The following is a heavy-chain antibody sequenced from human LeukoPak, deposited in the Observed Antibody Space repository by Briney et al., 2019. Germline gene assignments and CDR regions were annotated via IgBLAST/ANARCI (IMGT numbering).Heavy chain of an antibody. CDR3: AKDIGSSGYYYPDY. CDR2: ITMNSVR. D-gene: IGHD3-22*01. J-gene: IGHJ4*02. Sequence: PGGSLRLSCSASGISLSDYGMSWVRQAPGKGLEWVSYITMNSVRLYADSVKGRFTISRDNDKNSLYLQMNSLRAEDTALYYCAKDIGSSGYYYPDYWGQGTLVTVSS. CDR1: GISLSDYG. V-gene: IGHV3-69-1*01.